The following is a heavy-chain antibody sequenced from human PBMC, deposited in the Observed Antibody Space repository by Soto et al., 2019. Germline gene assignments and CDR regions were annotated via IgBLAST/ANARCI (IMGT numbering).Heavy chain of an antibody. CDR2: IFDNGNT. CDR1: GGSLSSGGCS. V-gene: IGHV4-30-2*01. Sequence: QLQLLESGSGLVRPSQTLSLTCAVSGGSLSSGGCSWSWIRLPPGKSLEWIGYIFDNGNTYYSTSLKSRVTKSVDKSRNQFSLRLASGSAADKAMYYCHCLNGYNRFFHHWGRCNLVTVS. CDR3: HCLNGYNRFFHH. D-gene: IGHD1-1*01. J-gene: IGHJ2*01.